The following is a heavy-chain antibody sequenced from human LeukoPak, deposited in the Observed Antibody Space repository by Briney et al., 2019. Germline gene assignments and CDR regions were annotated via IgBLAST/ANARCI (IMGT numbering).Heavy chain of an antibody. D-gene: IGHD5-12*01. V-gene: IGHV3-53*01. CDR2: INSGGST. CDR1: GFTVSSNY. Sequence: GGSLRLSCAASGFTVSSNYMSWVRRAPGKGLEWVSVINSGGSTNYADSVKGRFTISRDNSKNTLYLQMNSLRAEDTAVYYCARGASRYYFDYWGQGTLVTVSS. CDR3: ARGASRYYFDY. J-gene: IGHJ4*02.